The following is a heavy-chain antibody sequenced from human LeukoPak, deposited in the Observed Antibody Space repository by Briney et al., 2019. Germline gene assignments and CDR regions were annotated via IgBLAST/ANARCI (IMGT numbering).Heavy chain of an antibody. D-gene: IGHD3/OR15-3a*01. CDR1: GFTFSSYS. V-gene: IGHV3-48*02. CDR2: ISSSSSTI. CDR3: ATPGPDWGDAFDI. J-gene: IGHJ3*02. Sequence: GGSLRLSCAASGFTFSSYSMNWVRQAPGKGLEWVSYISSSSSTIYYADSVKGRFTISRDNAKNSLYLQMNSLRDDDTAVYYCATPGPDWGDAFDIWGQGTMVTVSS.